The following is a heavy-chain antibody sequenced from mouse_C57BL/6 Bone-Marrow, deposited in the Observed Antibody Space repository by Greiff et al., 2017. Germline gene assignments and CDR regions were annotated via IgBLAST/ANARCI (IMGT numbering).Heavy chain of an antibody. CDR1: GFSLTSYG. Sequence: VQLVESGPGLVQPSQSLSITCTVSGFSLTSYGVHWVRQSPGKGLEWLGVIWRGGSTDYNAAFMSRLSITKDNSKSQVFFKMNRLQADDTAIYYCAKKGSSYDYWYFDVWGTGTTVTVSS. V-gene: IGHV2-5*01. CDR2: IWRGGST. CDR3: AKKGSSYDYWYFDV. J-gene: IGHJ1*03. D-gene: IGHD1-1*01.